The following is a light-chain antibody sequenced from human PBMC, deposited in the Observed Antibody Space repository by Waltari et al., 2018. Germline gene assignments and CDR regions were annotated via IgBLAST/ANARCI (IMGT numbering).Light chain of an antibody. V-gene: IGKV1-33*01. J-gene: IGKJ4*01. CDR3: LQSDNLPLT. CDR1: QDIRNY. Sequence: DIQMTQSPSSLSASVGDRVTITCQASQDIRNYLNWYQQKSGKAPQLLIYDSSNLETGVPSRFSGSGSGTDFSFTISSLQPEDIATYYCLQSDNLPLTFGGGTKVEIK. CDR2: DSS.